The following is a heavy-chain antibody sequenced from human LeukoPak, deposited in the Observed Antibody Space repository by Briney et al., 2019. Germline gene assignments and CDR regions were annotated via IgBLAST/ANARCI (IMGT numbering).Heavy chain of an antibody. V-gene: IGHV3-7*01. D-gene: IGHD3-9*01. CDR1: GFTFSSYW. Sequence: HPGGSLRLSCAASGFTFSSYWMSWVRQAPGKGLEWVANIKQDGSEKYYVDSVKGRFTISRDNAKNSLYLQMNSLRAEDTAVYYCARDLRYFDWFEDAKGAFDIWGQGTMVTVSS. CDR2: IKQDGSEK. J-gene: IGHJ3*02. CDR3: ARDLRYFDWFEDAKGAFDI.